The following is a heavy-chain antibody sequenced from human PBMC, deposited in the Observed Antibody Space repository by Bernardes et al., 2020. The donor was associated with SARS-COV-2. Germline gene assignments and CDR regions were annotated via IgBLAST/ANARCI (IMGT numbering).Heavy chain of an antibody. V-gene: IGHV1-18*01. CDR3: ARKRDGGYNWFDP. Sequence: ASVKVPCKASGYTFTRYGISWVRQAPGQGLEWMGWISAYNGNTKYAQKIQGRVTMTTDTSTSTAYMELRSLRSDETAVYYCARKRDGGYNWFDPWGQGTLVTVSS. D-gene: IGHD3-16*01. J-gene: IGHJ5*02. CDR1: GYTFTRYG. CDR2: ISAYNGNT.